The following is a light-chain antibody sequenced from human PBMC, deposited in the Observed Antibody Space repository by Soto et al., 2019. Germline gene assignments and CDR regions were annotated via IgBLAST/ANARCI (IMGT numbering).Light chain of an antibody. J-gene: IGLJ2*01. V-gene: IGLV2-14*01. CDR2: DVS. CDR3: SSYTSSSSTTVV. Sequence: QSALTQPASVSGSPGQSITISCTGTSSNVGGHNSVSWYQQHPGKAPKLMIYDVSYRPSGVSYRFSGSKSGNTASLTISGLQVEDEADYHCSSYTSSSSTTVVFGGGTKVTVL. CDR1: SSNVGGHNS.